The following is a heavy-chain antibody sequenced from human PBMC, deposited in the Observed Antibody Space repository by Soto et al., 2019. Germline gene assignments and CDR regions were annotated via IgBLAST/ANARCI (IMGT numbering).Heavy chain of an antibody. CDR2: ISAYNGIT. D-gene: IGHD1-26*01. CDR3: ARVTGAKTPYYYYGMDV. CDR1: GYTLTGYY. V-gene: IGHV1-18*04. Sequence: ASVKVSCKASGYTLTGYYMRWVRQAPGQGLEWMGWISAYNGITNYAQKLQGRVTMTTDTSTSTAYMELRSLRSDDTAVYYCARVTGAKTPYYYYGMDVWGQGTTVTVSS. J-gene: IGHJ6*02.